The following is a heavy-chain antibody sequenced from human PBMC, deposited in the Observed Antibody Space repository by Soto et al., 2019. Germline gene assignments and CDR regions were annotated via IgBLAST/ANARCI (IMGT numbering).Heavy chain of an antibody. CDR1: GGTFSSYA. D-gene: IGHD5-12*01. V-gene: IGHV1-69*01. Sequence: QVQLVQSGAEVKKPGSSVKVSCKASGGTFSSYAISWVRQAPGQGLEWMGGIIPIFGTANYAQKFQGRVTITADESTSTAYMELGSLRSEDTAVYYCARPVEGYSGYNYYYGMDVWGQGTTVTVSS. CDR3: ARPVEGYSGYNYYYGMDV. CDR2: IIPIFGTA. J-gene: IGHJ6*02.